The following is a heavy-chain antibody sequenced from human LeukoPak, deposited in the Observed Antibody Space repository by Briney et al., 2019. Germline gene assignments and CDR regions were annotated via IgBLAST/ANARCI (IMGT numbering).Heavy chain of an antibody. CDR1: GFTFSSYA. CDR3: AMGRQLDY. J-gene: IGHJ4*02. Sequence: GRSLRLSCAASGFTFSSYAMHWVRQAPGKGLEWVAVISYDGSNKYYADSVKGRFTISRDNPKNTLYLQMNSLRAEDTAAYYCAMGRQLDYWGQGTLVTVSS. CDR2: ISYDGSNK. V-gene: IGHV3-30-3*01.